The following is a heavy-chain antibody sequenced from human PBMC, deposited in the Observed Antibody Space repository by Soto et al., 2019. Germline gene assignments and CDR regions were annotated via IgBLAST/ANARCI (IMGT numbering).Heavy chain of an antibody. D-gene: IGHD6-13*01. Sequence: SQTLSLTCTVSGGSISSYYWSWIRQPPGKGLEWIGYIYYSGSTNYNPSLKSRVTISVDTSKNQFSLKLSSVTAADTAVYYCARRGVYSSYFDYWGQGTLVTVSS. J-gene: IGHJ4*02. CDR3: ARRGVYSSYFDY. V-gene: IGHV4-59*08. CDR2: IYYSGST. CDR1: GGSISSYY.